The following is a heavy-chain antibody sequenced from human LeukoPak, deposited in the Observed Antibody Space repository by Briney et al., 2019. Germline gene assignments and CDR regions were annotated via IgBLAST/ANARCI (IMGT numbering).Heavy chain of an antibody. Sequence: GGSLRLSCAASGFTFKSYLMTWVRQAPGKGLEWVSSINGGGSSTSYADSVKGRFTISRDNSKTTLFLQMNSLRAEDTAVYYRARQLGYCDSGTCYFEYWGQGTLVPVSS. D-gene: IGHD3-22*01. CDR3: ARQLGYCDSGTCYFEY. CDR1: GFTFKSYL. V-gene: IGHV3-23*01. J-gene: IGHJ4*02. CDR2: INGGGSST.